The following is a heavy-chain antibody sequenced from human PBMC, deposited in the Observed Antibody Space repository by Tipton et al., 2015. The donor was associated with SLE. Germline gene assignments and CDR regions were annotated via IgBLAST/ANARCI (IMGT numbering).Heavy chain of an antibody. CDR3: AKAQGVIVPNDAFDF. J-gene: IGHJ3*01. D-gene: IGHD2/OR15-2a*01. CDR1: GFTVSGNY. CDR2: IYAGGST. V-gene: IGHV3-53*01. Sequence: SLRLSCAASGFTVSGNYMSWVRQAPGKGLEWVSIIYAGGSTYYADSVKGRFTISRDNSKKTLYLQMNSLRVEDTAIYYCAKAQGVIVPNDAFDFGGQGTMVTVSS.